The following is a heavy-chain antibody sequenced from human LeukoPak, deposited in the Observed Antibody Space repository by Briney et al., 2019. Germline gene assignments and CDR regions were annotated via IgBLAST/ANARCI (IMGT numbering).Heavy chain of an antibody. Sequence: RPGGSLRLSCAASGFTFSSYSMNWVRQAPGKGLEWVSSISSSSSYIYYADSVKGRSTISRDNAKNSLYLQMNSLRAEDTAVYYCARDYSSGWYYFDYWGQGTLVTVSS. D-gene: IGHD6-19*01. CDR3: ARDYSSGWYYFDY. CDR1: GFTFSSYS. CDR2: ISSSSSYI. J-gene: IGHJ4*02. V-gene: IGHV3-21*01.